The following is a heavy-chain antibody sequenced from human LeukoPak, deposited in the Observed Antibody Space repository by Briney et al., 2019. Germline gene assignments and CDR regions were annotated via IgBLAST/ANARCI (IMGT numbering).Heavy chain of an antibody. CDR1: GGSISGHY. J-gene: IGHJ6*03. CDR2: IYYSGST. CDR3: AKAQGRIRGRSNYNNYYRNV. Sequence: SETLSLTCTVPGGSISGHYWGCIRQSPGKGLEWIGFIYYSGSTNYNPSLKSRVTISLDTSKNQFSLKLSSVTAADTAVYYCAKAQGRIRGRSNYNNYYRNVWAKGPTVT. V-gene: IGHV4-59*11. D-gene: IGHD1-14*01.